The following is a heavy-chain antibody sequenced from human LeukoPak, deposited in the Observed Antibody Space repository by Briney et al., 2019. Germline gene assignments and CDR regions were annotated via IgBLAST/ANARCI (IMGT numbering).Heavy chain of an antibody. CDR3: AKASSGWYFDPFDY. D-gene: IGHD6-19*01. CDR2: IGGSGGRT. Sequence: PGGSLRLSCAASGFTFSSHAMSWVCQAPGKGLEWVSSIGGSGGRTYYADSVKGRFTISRDNSKNTLFLQMSSLRAEDTAVFYCAKASSGWYFDPFDYWGQGTLVTVSS. V-gene: IGHV3-23*01. CDR1: GFTFSSHA. J-gene: IGHJ4*02.